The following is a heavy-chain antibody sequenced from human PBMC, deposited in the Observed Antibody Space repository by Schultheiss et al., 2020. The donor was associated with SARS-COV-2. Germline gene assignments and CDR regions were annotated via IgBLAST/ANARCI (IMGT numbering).Heavy chain of an antibody. D-gene: IGHD1-26*01. Sequence: GESLKISCAASGFTFSSYWMHWVRQAPGKGLVWVSRINSDGSSTSYADSVKGRFTISRDNAKNTLYLQMNSLRAEDTAVYYCARGGGPFGATDFDYWGQGTLVTVSS. CDR3: ARGGGPFGATDFDY. CDR1: GFTFSSYW. J-gene: IGHJ4*02. V-gene: IGHV3-74*01. CDR2: INSDGSST.